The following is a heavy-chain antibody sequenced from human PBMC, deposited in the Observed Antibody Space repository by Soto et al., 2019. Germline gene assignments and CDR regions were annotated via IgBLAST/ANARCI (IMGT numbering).Heavy chain of an antibody. J-gene: IGHJ4*02. CDR1: GFQFSSYA. CDR2: ISWSCSTT. D-gene: IGHD1-20*01. Sequence: VGPLRLSCASSGFQFSSYAMSWVRPDPGKGLEWVSGISWSCSTTFYSDSVKGRFTISRDSSKNTLYLQMNSLRVEDTAVYYCAKAKVYTWNPGSFDYWGQGTLVTVSS. V-gene: IGHV3-23*01. CDR3: AKAKVYTWNPGSFDY.